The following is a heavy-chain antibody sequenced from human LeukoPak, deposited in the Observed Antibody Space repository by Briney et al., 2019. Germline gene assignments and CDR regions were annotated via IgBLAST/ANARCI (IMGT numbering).Heavy chain of an antibody. J-gene: IGHJ4*02. Sequence: GGSLRLSCAASGFTFSSFGMSWVRQAPGKGLEWVSSISSSSSYIYYADSVKGRFTISRDNAKNSLYLQMNSLRAEDTAVYYCARLMHYYDSSGPSNYFDYWGQGTLVTVSS. CDR3: ARLMHYYDSSGPSNYFDY. V-gene: IGHV3-21*01. CDR1: GFTFSSFG. D-gene: IGHD3-22*01. CDR2: ISSSSSYI.